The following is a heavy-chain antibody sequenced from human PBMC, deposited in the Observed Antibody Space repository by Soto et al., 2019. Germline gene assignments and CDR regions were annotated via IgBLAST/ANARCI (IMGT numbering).Heavy chain of an antibody. CDR2: IYHSGST. D-gene: IGHD1-7*01. CDR1: GGSISSSNW. Sequence: SETLSLTCAVSGGSISSSNWWGWVRQPPGKGLEWIGEIYHSGSTNYNPSLKSRVTISVDKSKNQFSLKLSSVTAADTAVYYCASLATRNYAAFDIWDQGTMVTVSS. J-gene: IGHJ3*02. V-gene: IGHV4-4*02. CDR3: ASLATRNYAAFDI.